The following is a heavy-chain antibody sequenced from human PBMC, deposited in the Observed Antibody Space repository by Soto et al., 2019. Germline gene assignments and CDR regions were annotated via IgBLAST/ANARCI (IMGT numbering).Heavy chain of an antibody. CDR3: ARDYYDSSGYAYDAFDI. D-gene: IGHD3-22*01. Sequence: SVKVSCKASGGTFSSYAISWVRQAPGQGLEWMGGIIPIFGTANYAQKFQGRVTITADESTSTAYMELSSLRSEDTVVYYCARDYYDSSGYAYDAFDIWGQGTMVTVSS. V-gene: IGHV1-69*13. J-gene: IGHJ3*02. CDR2: IIPIFGTA. CDR1: GGTFSSYA.